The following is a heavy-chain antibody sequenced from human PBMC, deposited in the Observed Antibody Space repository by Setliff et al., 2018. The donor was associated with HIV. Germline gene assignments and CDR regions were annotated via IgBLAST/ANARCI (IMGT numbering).Heavy chain of an antibody. D-gene: IGHD3-10*01. CDR2: IYTSGST. V-gene: IGHV4-4*09. CDR1: GGSISSYY. CDR3: ARDRHSSGLGSYGP. Sequence: KTSETLSLTCTVSGGSISSYYWSWIRQPPGKGLEWIGYIYTSGSTNYNPSLKSRVTISLDTSKNQFSLKLTSVTAADTAVYFCARDRHSSGLGSYGPWGPGILVTVSS. J-gene: IGHJ5*02.